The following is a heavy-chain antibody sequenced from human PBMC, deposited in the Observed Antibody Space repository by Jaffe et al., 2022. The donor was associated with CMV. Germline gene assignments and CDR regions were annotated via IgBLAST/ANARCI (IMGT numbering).Heavy chain of an antibody. Sequence: QVQLQESGPGLVKPSETLSLTCTVSGGSISSYYWSWIRQPPGKGLEWIGYIYYSGSTNYNPSLKSRVTISVDTSKNQFSLKLSSVTAADTAVYYCARDHWKSSSWDQDYYYYYMDVWGKGTTVTVSS. D-gene: IGHD6-13*01. V-gene: IGHV4-59*01. CDR1: GGSISSYY. CDR2: IYYSGST. J-gene: IGHJ6*03. CDR3: ARDHWKSSSWDQDYYYYYMDV.